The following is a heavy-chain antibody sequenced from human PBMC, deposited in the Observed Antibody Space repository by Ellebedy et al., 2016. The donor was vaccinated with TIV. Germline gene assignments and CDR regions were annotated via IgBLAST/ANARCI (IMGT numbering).Heavy chain of an antibody. Sequence: GESLKISXVASGFTFSSYWMSWVRQAPGKGLEWVANINGDGRAIQYADSVEGRFTISRDNAKKSLFLQMNSLRVEDTAMYYCSRNLGHYMLSDWGQGSLVTVSS. CDR3: SRNLGHYMLSD. J-gene: IGHJ4*02. CDR2: INGDGRAI. D-gene: IGHD2-8*01. V-gene: IGHV3-7*01. CDR1: GFTFSSYW.